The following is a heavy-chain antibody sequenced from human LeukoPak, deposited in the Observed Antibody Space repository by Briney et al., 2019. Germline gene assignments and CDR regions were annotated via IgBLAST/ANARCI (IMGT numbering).Heavy chain of an antibody. Sequence: NPSETLSLTCTVSGGSISSGSYYWSWIRQPAGKGLEWIGRIYTSGSTNYNPSLKSRVTISVDTSKNQFSLKLSSVTAADTAVYYCAREGITIFGVVIMDAFDIWGQGTMVTVSS. D-gene: IGHD3-3*01. J-gene: IGHJ3*02. CDR1: GGSISSGSYY. CDR2: IYTSGST. V-gene: IGHV4-61*02. CDR3: AREGITIFGVVIMDAFDI.